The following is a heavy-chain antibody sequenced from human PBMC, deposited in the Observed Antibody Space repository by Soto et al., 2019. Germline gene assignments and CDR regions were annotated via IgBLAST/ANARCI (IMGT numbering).Heavy chain of an antibody. D-gene: IGHD3-10*01. CDR3: ARGVGSGTYDNQYNWFDP. CDR2: INTYNGNT. Sequence: QVQLVQSGAEVKKPGASVKVSCKASGYTFTNYGISWVRQAPGQGLEWMGWINTYNGNTNHAQKLQGRVTMTTDTSTSPASMELRSLRSDDTAVYYCARGVGSGTYDNQYNWFDPWGQGTLVTVSS. J-gene: IGHJ5*02. CDR1: GYTFTNYG. V-gene: IGHV1-18*01.